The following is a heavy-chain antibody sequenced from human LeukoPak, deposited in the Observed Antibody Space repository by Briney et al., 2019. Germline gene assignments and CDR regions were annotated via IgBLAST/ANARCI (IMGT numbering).Heavy chain of an antibody. D-gene: IGHD4-23*01. CDR2: ISSSDSRI. V-gene: IGHV3-48*03. Sequence: GGSLRLSCAASGFTFSSYEMNWVRQAPGKGLEWVSYISSSDSRIYYADSVKGRFTTSRDNAKNSLYLQMNSLRAEDTAVYYCARVEAGGNAAYGYWGQGTLVTVSS. CDR3: ARVEAGGNAAYGY. CDR1: GFTFSSYE. J-gene: IGHJ4*02.